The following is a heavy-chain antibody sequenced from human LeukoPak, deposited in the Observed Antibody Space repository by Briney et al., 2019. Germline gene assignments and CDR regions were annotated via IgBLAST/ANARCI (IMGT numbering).Heavy chain of an antibody. CDR3: ARDRANYYDILTGYYGEFPRAFDI. Sequence: PGGSLRLSCAASGFTFSSYSMNWVRQAPGKGLEWVSSISSSSSYIYYADSVKGRFTISRDNAKNSLYLQMNSLRAEDTAVYYCARDRANYYDILTGYYGEFPRAFDIWGQGTMVTVSS. J-gene: IGHJ3*02. CDR1: GFTFSSYS. CDR2: ISSSSSYI. D-gene: IGHD3-9*01. V-gene: IGHV3-21*01.